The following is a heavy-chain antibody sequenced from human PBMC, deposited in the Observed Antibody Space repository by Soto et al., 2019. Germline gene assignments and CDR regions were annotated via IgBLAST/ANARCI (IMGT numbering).Heavy chain of an antibody. CDR3: TAHLVEFFPLDY. D-gene: IGHD3-16*01. CDR1: GFSFSNAW. V-gene: IGHV3-15*01. J-gene: IGHJ4*02. CDR2: IKSRADGGTT. Sequence: EVQLVESGGDFVKPGGSLRVSCAVSGFSFSNAWMSWVRQAPGKGLEWVGRIKSRADGGTTDYTAPVKGRFTLSRDDSNNTVFLQMNSLKTEDTAVYYCTAHLVEFFPLDYWGQGTLVTVSS.